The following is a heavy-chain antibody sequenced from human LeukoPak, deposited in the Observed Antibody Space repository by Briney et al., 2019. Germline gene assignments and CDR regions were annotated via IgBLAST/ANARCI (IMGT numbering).Heavy chain of an antibody. V-gene: IGHV4-34*01. CDR2: INHSGST. J-gene: IGHJ4*02. D-gene: IGHD3-10*01. Sequence: SETLSLTCAVYGGSFSGYYWSWIRQPPGKGLEWIGEINHSGSTNYNPSLKSRVTISVDTSKNQFSLKLSSVTAADTAVYYCARDRASGSYSYFDYWGQGTLVTVSS. CDR1: GGSFSGYY. CDR3: ARDRASGSYSYFDY.